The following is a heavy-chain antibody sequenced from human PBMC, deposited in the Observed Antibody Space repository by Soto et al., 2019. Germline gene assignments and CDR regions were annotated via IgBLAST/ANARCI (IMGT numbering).Heavy chain of an antibody. Sequence: ASVKVSYKVSGYTLTELSMHWVRQAPGKGLEWMGGFDPEDGETIYAQKFQGRVTMTEDTSTDTAYMELSSLRSEDTAVYYCATGQRGPYYYDSSGYPFDYWGQGTLVTVSS. CDR2: FDPEDGET. CDR3: ATGQRGPYYYDSSGYPFDY. J-gene: IGHJ4*02. CDR1: GYTLTELS. V-gene: IGHV1-24*01. D-gene: IGHD3-22*01.